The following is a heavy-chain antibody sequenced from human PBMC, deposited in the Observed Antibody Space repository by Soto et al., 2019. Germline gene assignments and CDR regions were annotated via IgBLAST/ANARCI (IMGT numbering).Heavy chain of an antibody. D-gene: IGHD1-1*01. J-gene: IGHJ4*02. CDR2: ISAHNGNT. V-gene: IGHV1-18*01. CDR1: GYTFTSYG. Sequence: QVHLVQSGAEVKKPGASVKVSCKGSGYTFTSYGITWVRQAPGQGLEWRGWISAHNGNTNYAQKFQGRVTVTRDTSPSTAYMGLRSLRSDDTAVYYCARGRYGDYWGQGALVTVSS. CDR3: ARGRYGDY.